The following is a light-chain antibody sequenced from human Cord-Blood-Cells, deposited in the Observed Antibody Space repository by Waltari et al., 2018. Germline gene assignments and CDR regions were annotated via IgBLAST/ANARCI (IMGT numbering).Light chain of an antibody. CDR1: QSVSSSY. J-gene: IGKJ4*01. V-gene: IGKV3-20*01. Sequence: EIVLTQSPGTLSLSPGERATLSCSASQSVSSSYLAWYQQKPGQAPRLFIYGASSRATGIPDRFSGSWSGTDFTLTISRLEPEDFAGYYCQQYGSSPLTFGGGTKVEIK. CDR2: GAS. CDR3: QQYGSSPLT.